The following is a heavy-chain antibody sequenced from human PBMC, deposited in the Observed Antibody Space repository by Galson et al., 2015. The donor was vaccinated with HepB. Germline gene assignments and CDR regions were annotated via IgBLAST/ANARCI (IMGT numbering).Heavy chain of an antibody. CDR2: ISYDGSNK. D-gene: IGHD3-3*01. CDR1: GFTFSSYA. V-gene: IGHV3-30-3*01. J-gene: IGHJ4*02. Sequence: SLRLSCAASGFTFSSYAMHWVRQAPGKGLEWVAVISYDGSNKSYADSVKGQFTISSDNSKNTLYLQMKSLGAEDTAVYYCARSGVLRFLEWLHYFDYWGQGTLVTVSS. CDR3: ARSGVLRFLEWLHYFDY.